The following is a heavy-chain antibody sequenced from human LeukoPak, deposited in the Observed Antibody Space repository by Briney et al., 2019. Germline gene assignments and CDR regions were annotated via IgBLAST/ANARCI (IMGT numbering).Heavy chain of an antibody. CDR3: ARAKCGGDCYTVNYYYYYMDF. CDR1: GYTFTSYD. V-gene: IGHV1-69*13. Sequence: ASVKVSCKASGYTFTSYDISWVRQAPGQGLEWMGGIIPILGTANYAQKFQGRVTITADESTSTAYMELSSLRSEDTAVYYCARAKCGGDCYTVNYYYYYMDFWGKGTTVTVSS. D-gene: IGHD2-21*02. J-gene: IGHJ6*03. CDR2: IIPILGTA.